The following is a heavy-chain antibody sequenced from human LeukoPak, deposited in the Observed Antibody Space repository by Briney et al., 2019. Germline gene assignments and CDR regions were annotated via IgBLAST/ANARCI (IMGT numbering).Heavy chain of an antibody. CDR2: VIPNSGGT. V-gene: IGHV1-2*02. J-gene: IGHJ4*02. CDR3: ARGTVLFSLDY. CDR1: GYTLTELS. D-gene: IGHD2-8*02. Sequence: ASVKVSCKVSGYTLTELSMHWVRQAPGQGLEWMGWVIPNSGGTNSAQKFQGRVTMTRDTSINTAYMELSSLRSDDTAVYYCARGTVLFSLDYWGQGTLLIVCS.